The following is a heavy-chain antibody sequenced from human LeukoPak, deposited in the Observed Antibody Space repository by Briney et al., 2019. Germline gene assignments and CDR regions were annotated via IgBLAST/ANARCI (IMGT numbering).Heavy chain of an antibody. J-gene: IGHJ4*02. D-gene: IGHD6-13*01. CDR1: GYTFTGYY. CDR2: INPSSGGT. Sequence: ASVKVSCKASGYTFTGYYMHWVRQAPGQGLEWMGWINPSSGGTNYAQKFQGRVTMTRDTSISTAYMELSRLGSDDTAVYYCAREGARDSSSWSSPFDYWGQGTLVTVSS. V-gene: IGHV1-2*02. CDR3: AREGARDSSSWSSPFDY.